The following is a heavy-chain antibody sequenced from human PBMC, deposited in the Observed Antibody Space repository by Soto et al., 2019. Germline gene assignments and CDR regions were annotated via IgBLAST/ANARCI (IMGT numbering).Heavy chain of an antibody. D-gene: IGHD6-19*01. J-gene: IGHJ4*02. Sequence: GESLKISCKGSGYSFTNYWIGWVRQMPGKGLEWVGIIYPGDSDTRYSPSFQGQVTISADKSINTAYLQWSSLKASDTAMYYCARHFSGWLQGTFDSWGQGTLVTVSS. V-gene: IGHV5-51*01. CDR1: GYSFTNYW. CDR3: ARHFSGWLQGTFDS. CDR2: IYPGDSDT.